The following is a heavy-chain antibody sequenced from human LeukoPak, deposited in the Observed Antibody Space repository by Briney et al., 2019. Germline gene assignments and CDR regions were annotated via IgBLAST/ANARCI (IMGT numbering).Heavy chain of an antibody. D-gene: IGHD1-1*01. J-gene: IGHJ4*02. CDR1: GGSISSSSYY. V-gene: IGHV4-39*07. CDR3: ARAGDWNFDY. Sequence: PSETLSLTCTVSGGSISSSSYYWGWIRQPPGKGLEWIGSIYYSGSTYYNPSLKSRVTMSVDTSKNQFSLKLSSVTAADTAVYYCARAGDWNFDYWGQGTLVTVSS. CDR2: IYYSGST.